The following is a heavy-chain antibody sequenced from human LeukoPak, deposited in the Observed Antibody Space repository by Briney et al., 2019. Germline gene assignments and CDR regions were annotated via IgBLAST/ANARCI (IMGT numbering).Heavy chain of an antibody. CDR1: GFIFSKTW. Sequence: GGSLRLSCAASGFIFSKTWMSWVRQAPGKGLEWVGRIKSKTDGETTDYAAPVKGRFTISRDDSKNTLYLQMNSLKTEDTAVYYCTTETYQFSSGWSFDYWGQGTLVTVSS. V-gene: IGHV3-15*01. D-gene: IGHD6-19*01. J-gene: IGHJ4*02. CDR2: IKSKTDGETT. CDR3: TTETYQFSSGWSFDY.